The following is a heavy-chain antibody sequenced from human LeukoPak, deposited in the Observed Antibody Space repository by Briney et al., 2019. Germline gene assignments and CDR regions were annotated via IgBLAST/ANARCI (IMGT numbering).Heavy chain of an antibody. D-gene: IGHD2-2*01. V-gene: IGHV3-30*04. CDR3: ARLFRVVVPAANTHFDY. Sequence: PGGSLRLSCAASGFTFSSYAMHWVRQAAGKGLEWVAVISYDGSNKYYADSVKGRFTISRDNSKNTLYLQMNSLRAEDTAVYYCARLFRVVVPAANTHFDYWGQGTLVTVPS. J-gene: IGHJ4*02. CDR1: GFTFSSYA. CDR2: ISYDGSNK.